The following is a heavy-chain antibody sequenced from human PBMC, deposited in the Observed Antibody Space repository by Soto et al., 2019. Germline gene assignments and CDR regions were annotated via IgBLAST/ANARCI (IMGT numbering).Heavy chain of an antibody. V-gene: IGHV3-11*01. J-gene: IGHJ4*01. Sequence: QVQLVESGGALVKPGGSLRLSCAASGFNFSDFYISWIRQAPGKGLEWVSFISATGETTYYAESVKGRFTISRDNGQKSLELHMNSVRVVDMAMYYCVSPLQGSRKEYDFQFWRHGTLVTVTS. CDR1: GFNFSDFY. D-gene: IGHD4-4*01. CDR3: VSPLQGSRKEYDFQF. CDR2: ISATGETT.